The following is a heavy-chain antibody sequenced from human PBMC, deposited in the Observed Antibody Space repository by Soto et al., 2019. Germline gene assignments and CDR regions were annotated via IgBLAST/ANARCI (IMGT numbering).Heavy chain of an antibody. J-gene: IGHJ4*02. Sequence: QVHLVQSGAEVKKPGASVKVSCKASGYTFTGSYMHWVRQATGQGLEWMGWINPDNGYTYYSEKLQGRVTMTRDTSISTAYMDRSRLTSDDTAVYYCARDDGSYLFDFWGQGTLVTVSS. CDR1: GYTFTGSY. CDR3: ARDDGSYLFDF. V-gene: IGHV1-2*02. CDR2: INPDNGYT.